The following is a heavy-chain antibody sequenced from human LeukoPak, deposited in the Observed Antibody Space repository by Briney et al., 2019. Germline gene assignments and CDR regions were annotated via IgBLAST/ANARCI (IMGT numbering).Heavy chain of an antibody. CDR2: ISYDGSNK. D-gene: IGHD4-17*01. CDR3: ARGGPTVTTPIDY. V-gene: IGHV3-30-3*01. Sequence: GGSLRLSCAASGFAFSSYAMHWVRQAPGKGLEWVAVISYDGSNKYYADSVKGRFTISRDNSKNTLYLQMNSLRAEDTAVYYCARGGPTVTTPIDYWGQGTLVTVSS. J-gene: IGHJ4*02. CDR1: GFAFSSYA.